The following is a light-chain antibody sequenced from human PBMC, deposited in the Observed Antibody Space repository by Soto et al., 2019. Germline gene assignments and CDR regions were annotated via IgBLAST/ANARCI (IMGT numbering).Light chain of an antibody. CDR1: QSVLYNSDNKNY. Sequence: DIVMTQSPDSLDVSLGERATINCESSQSVLYNSDNKNYLAWYQQKAGQPPKLLIYWASTRDSGVPDRFSGSGSGADFTLTINNLQAEDVAVYYCQQYYTTLSFGGGTKVEIK. CDR2: WAS. J-gene: IGKJ4*01. CDR3: QQYYTTLS. V-gene: IGKV4-1*01.